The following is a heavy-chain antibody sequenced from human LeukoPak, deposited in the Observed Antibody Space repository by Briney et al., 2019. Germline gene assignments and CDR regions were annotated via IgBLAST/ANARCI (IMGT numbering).Heavy chain of an antibody. D-gene: IGHD4-17*01. CDR1: GYSFTNYY. Sequence: AAVKVSCKASGYSFTNYYMHWVRQAPGQGLEWMAIINPTGGSTSYAQKFQGRVTVTSATSSSRVYMELTSLRSDDTAVYYCARRSGDYGYYLDYWGQGTLVTVSS. J-gene: IGHJ4*02. CDR3: ARRSGDYGYYLDY. CDR2: INPTGGST. V-gene: IGHV1-46*01.